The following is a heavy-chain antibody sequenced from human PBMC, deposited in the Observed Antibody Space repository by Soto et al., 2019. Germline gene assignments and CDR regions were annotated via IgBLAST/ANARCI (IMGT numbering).Heavy chain of an antibody. D-gene: IGHD3-22*01. CDR1: GFTFTTYA. V-gene: IGHV3-30-3*01. CDR3: ARDCMIVVVLQYYGMDV. CDR2: ISYDGSNK. Sequence: GGSLRLSCAASGFTFTTYAMHWVRQAPGKGLEWVAVISYDGSNKYYADSVKGRFTISRDNSKNTLYLQMNSLRAEDTAVYYCARDCMIVVVLQYYGMDVWGQGTTVTVSS. J-gene: IGHJ6*02.